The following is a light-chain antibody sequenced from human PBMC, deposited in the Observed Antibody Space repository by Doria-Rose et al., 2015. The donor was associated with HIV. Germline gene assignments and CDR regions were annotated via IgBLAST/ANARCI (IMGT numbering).Light chain of an antibody. V-gene: IGKV1-39*01. CDR3: QQSFSTPRT. J-gene: IGKJ1*01. CDR1: QNIYRV. Sequence: DIRVTQSPSSLSASVGDRVTITCRASQNIYRVFNWYQQQPEKVPKVLIYAASSLQSGVPSRFSGSGSGTDFTLTISSLQPEDFATYYCQQSFSTPRTFGQGTKVEIK. CDR2: AAS.